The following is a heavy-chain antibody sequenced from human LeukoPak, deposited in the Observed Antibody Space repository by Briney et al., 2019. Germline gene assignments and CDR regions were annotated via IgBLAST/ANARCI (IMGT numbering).Heavy chain of an antibody. CDR2: IKSKTDGGTT. D-gene: IGHD3-10*01. J-gene: IGHJ4*02. CDR1: GLTFSNTW. CDR3: VGSYLGY. Sequence: PGGSLRLSCVGSGLTFSNTWMTWVRQAPGKGPEWVGRIKSKTDGGTTDYTTPVKGRFTISRDDSKNALYLQMNSLTAEDTAVYYCVGSYLGYWGQGTLVTVSS. V-gene: IGHV3-15*01.